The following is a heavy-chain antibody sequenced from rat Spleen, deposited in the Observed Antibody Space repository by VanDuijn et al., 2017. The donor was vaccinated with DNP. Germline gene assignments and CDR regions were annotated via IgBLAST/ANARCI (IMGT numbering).Heavy chain of an antibody. D-gene: IGHD4-3*01. CDR2: ISYDGSRT. CDR1: GFTFSNYG. V-gene: IGHV5S10*01. Sequence: EVQLVESGGGSVQPGRSLKLSCAASGFTFSNYGMAWVRQAPTKGLEWVASISYDGSRTYYRDSVKGRFTISRDNAKTTLYLQMDSLRSEDTATYYCATQVHNSGSSWGQGVMVTVSS. CDR3: ATQVHNSGSS. J-gene: IGHJ2*01.